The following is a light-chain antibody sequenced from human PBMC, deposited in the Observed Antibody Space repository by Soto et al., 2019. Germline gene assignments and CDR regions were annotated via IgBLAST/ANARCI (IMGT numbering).Light chain of an antibody. J-gene: IGLJ1*01. Sequence: QSVLTKPPSASGTPGQRVTISCSGSSYNIGSNTVNWYQQLPGTAPKLLIYNNNQRPSGVPDRFSGSKSGTSASRAISGLQSEDEADYYCAAWDDSLNGLVFGTGTKVTVL. CDR3: AAWDDSLNGLV. V-gene: IGLV1-44*01. CDR2: NNN. CDR1: SYNIGSNT.